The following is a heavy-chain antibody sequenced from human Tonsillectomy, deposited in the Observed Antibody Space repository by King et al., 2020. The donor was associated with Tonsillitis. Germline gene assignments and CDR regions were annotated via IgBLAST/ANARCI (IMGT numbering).Heavy chain of an antibody. CDR2: IVPLLGIA. V-gene: IGHV1-69*09. Sequence: QLVQSGAEVKKPGASVKVSCKASGGTFSSYALSWVRQAPGQGLEWMGRIVPLLGIANYAQKFQGRVTITADKSTSTAYMELSSLRSEDTAVYYCARDGGDYGDYSFWGQGTLVTVSS. CDR1: GGTFSSYA. CDR3: ARDGGDYGDYSF. D-gene: IGHD4-17*01. J-gene: IGHJ4*02.